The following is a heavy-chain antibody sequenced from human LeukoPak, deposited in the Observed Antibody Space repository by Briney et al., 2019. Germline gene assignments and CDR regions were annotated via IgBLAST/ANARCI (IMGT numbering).Heavy chain of an antibody. CDR1: GFKISNHY. J-gene: IGHJ4*02. D-gene: IGHD5-18*01. CDR3: ARGYHSYGLSYYFDS. V-gene: IGHV3-53*01. Sequence: AGGSLRLSCAASGFKISNHYISWVRQAPGKGLEWVAVIYSGGDTAHSDSVKGRFTISRHNSKNTVFLQMNSLRVEDTAVYFCARGYHSYGLSYYFDSWGQGTLVSVST. CDR2: IYSGGDT.